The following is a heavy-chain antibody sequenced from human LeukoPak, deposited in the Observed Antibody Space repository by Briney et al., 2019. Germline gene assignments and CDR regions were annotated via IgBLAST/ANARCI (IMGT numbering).Heavy chain of an antibody. D-gene: IGHD2-15*01. CDR2: LSSGGINK. CDR1: GFTFSSYE. CDR3: ARDHAGSGRAFDN. J-gene: IGHJ4*02. Sequence: GGSLRLSCAASGFTFSSYEMNWVRQAPGKGLEWVALLSSGGINKHYADSVKGRFIISRDNSMNTLYLQMNSLRVEDTAVYYCARDHAGSGRAFDNWGQGTLVTVSS. V-gene: IGHV3-30*03.